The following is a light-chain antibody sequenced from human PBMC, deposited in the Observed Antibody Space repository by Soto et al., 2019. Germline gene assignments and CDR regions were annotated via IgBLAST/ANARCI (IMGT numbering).Light chain of an antibody. CDR2: AAS. CDR1: ENIRSY. J-gene: IGKJ1*01. V-gene: IGKV1-39*01. Sequence: DIQMTQSPSSLSASVGDTITITCRASENIRSYLNWYVHKPGKSPKLLIYAASTLHSGVPSRFSGSGSGTHFTRTISNLQPEDCATYFCQQSYNSPPTFGRGTRVEI. CDR3: QQSYNSPPT.